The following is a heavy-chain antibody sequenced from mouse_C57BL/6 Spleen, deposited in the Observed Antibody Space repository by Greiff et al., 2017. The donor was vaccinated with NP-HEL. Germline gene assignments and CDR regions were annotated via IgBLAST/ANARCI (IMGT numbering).Heavy chain of an antibody. V-gene: IGHV5-17*01. CDR2: ISSGSSTI. D-gene: IGHD1-1*01. J-gene: IGHJ2*01. Sequence: EVKVVESGGGLVKPGGSLKLSCAASGFTFSDYGMHWVRQAPEKGLEWVAYISSGSSTIYYADTVKGRFTISRDNAKNTLFLQMTSLRSEDTAMYYCARSGYYYGYYFDYWGQGTTLTVSS. CDR1: GFTFSDYG. CDR3: ARSGYYYGYYFDY.